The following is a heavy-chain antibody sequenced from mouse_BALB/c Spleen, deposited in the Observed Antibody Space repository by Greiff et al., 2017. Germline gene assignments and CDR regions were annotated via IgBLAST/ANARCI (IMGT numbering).Heavy chain of an antibody. Sequence: QVQLQQSGAELVRPGVSVKISCKGSGYTFTDYAMPWVKQSHAKSLEWIGVISTYYGDASYNQKFKGKATMTVDKSSSTAYMELARLTSEDSAIYYCARRENYDYDEGAMDYWGQGTSVTVSS. CDR1: GYTFTDYA. V-gene: IGHV1S137*01. J-gene: IGHJ4*01. D-gene: IGHD2-4*01. CDR2: ISTYYGDA. CDR3: ARRENYDYDEGAMDY.